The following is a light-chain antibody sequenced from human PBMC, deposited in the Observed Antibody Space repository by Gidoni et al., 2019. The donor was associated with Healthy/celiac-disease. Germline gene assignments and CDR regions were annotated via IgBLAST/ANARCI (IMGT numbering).Light chain of an antibody. Sequence: QSALTQPRPVPGSPGQSVTIACTGTSSDVCGYNYVSLYQQHPGKAPKLMIYDVSKRPSGVPARSSGSKSGNTASLTISGLQAEDEADYYCCSYAGSSVFGGGTKLTVL. CDR1: SSDVCGYNY. CDR2: DVS. J-gene: IGLJ2*01. CDR3: CSYAGSSV. V-gene: IGLV2-11*01.